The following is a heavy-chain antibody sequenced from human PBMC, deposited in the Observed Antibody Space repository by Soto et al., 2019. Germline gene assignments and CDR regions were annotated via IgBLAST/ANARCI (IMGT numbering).Heavy chain of an antibody. J-gene: IGHJ4*02. CDR2: ISAYNGNT. CDR3: ARSDCSGGSCYSYYFDY. Sequence: QVQLVQSGAEVKKPGASVKVSCKASGYTFTSYGISWVRQAPGQGLEWMGWISAYNGNTNYAQKPQGRVTTTTDTSTSTASRELRSLRSDDTAVYYCARSDCSGGSCYSYYFDYWGQGPLFTVSS. D-gene: IGHD2-15*01. CDR1: GYTFTSYG. V-gene: IGHV1-18*01.